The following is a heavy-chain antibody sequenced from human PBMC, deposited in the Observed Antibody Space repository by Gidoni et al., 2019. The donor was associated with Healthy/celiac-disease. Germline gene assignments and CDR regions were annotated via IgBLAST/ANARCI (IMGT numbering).Heavy chain of an antibody. D-gene: IGHD6-6*01. J-gene: IGHJ4*02. Sequence: QVQLVEPGGGVVQPGRSLRLPCAAAGFTLSSYAMPWVRQAPGKGLEWVEVRSYDESNKYYADSVKGRFTISRDNSKNTLYLQMNSLRAEDTAVYYCARPRRPSIAARQFDYWGQGTLVTVSS. CDR3: ARPRRPSIAARQFDY. CDR2: RSYDESNK. CDR1: GFTLSSYA. V-gene: IGHV3-30-3*01.